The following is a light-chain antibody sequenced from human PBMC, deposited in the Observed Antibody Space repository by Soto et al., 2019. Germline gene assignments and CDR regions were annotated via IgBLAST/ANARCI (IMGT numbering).Light chain of an antibody. Sequence: EIVMTQSPATLSVSPGERATLSCRASQSVNSNLAWYRQKTGQAPRLLLSDASTRATGVPARCSGSGSGTDFTLTISSLQSEDSGIYYCQQYNFWPPLTFGGGTKVEIK. J-gene: IGKJ4*01. CDR3: QQYNFWPPLT. V-gene: IGKV3-15*01. CDR1: QSVNSN. CDR2: DAS.